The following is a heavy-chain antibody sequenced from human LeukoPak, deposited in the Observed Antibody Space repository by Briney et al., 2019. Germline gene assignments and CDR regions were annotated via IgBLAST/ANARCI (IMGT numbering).Heavy chain of an antibody. Sequence: SETLSLTCTVSGDSSSSRSDYWGWVRQPPGKGLEWIGSIHYSGTTYYNPSLKSRVSISVYPSKSQMSLKLSSLTAADTAVYFCARPYSGSYSAYDYWGQGTLVTVSS. CDR3: ARPYSGSYSAYDY. D-gene: IGHD1-26*01. CDR2: IHYSGTT. V-gene: IGHV4-39*01. J-gene: IGHJ4*02. CDR1: GDSSSSRSDY.